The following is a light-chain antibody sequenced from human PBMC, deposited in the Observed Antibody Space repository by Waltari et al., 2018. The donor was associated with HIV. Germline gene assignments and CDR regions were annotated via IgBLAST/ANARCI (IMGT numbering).Light chain of an antibody. Sequence: QSPSSVSASVGDRVTITCRARQSISDSLNWYQQKPGKAPILLIYAASTLQGGVPSRFSGSGSGTDFTLTISTLQPEDFATYYCQHSWTFGPGTKVDIK. CDR3: QHSWT. V-gene: IGKV1-39*01. CDR1: QSISDS. J-gene: IGKJ3*01. CDR2: AAS.